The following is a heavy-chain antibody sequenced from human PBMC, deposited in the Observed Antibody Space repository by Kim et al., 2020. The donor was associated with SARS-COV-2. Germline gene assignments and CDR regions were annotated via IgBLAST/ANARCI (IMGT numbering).Heavy chain of an antibody. J-gene: IGHJ4*02. V-gene: IGHV4-34*01. CDR3: ARTRRGYSYGHDERVYYFDY. Sequence: SETLSLTCAVYGGSFSGYYWSWIRQPPGKGLEWIGEINHSGSTNYNPSLKSRVTISVDTSKNQFSLKLSSVTAADTAVYYCARTRRGYSYGHDERVYYFDYWGQGTLVTVSS. CDR1: GGSFSGYY. D-gene: IGHD5-18*01. CDR2: INHSGST.